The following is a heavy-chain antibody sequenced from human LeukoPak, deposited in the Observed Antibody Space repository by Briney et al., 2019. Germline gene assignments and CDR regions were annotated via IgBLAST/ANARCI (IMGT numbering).Heavy chain of an antibody. V-gene: IGHV3-74*01. CDR2: INSDGSTT. CDR3: VREGVAGALDD. J-gene: IGHJ4*02. D-gene: IGHD6-19*01. Sequence: PGGSLRLSCAASGITFNYYWIHWVRQAPGEGLVWVSRINSDGSTTSYADSVEGRFTISRDNAKNTLYLQMSSLSVEDTVVYFCVREGVAGALDDWGQGTVVTVSS. CDR1: GITFNYYW.